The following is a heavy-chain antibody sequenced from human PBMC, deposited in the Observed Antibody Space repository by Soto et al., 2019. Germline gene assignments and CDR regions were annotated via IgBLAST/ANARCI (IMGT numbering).Heavy chain of an antibody. CDR3: ARRGGEHRYYYYYMDV. J-gene: IGHJ6*03. V-gene: IGHV4-59*08. D-gene: IGHD3-16*01. Sequence: SETLSLTFTVSGGSISSYYWSWIRQPPGKGLEWIGDIYYRGSTNYNPSLKSRVTISVDTSKNQFSLKLSSVTAADTAVYYCARRGGEHRYYYYYMDVWGKGTTVTVSS. CDR2: IYYRGST. CDR1: GGSISSYY.